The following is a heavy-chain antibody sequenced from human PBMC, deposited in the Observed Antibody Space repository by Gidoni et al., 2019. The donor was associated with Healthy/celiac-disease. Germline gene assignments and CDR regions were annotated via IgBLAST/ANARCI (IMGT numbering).Heavy chain of an antibody. Sequence: YNPSLKSRVTISVDTSKNQFSLKLSSVTAADTAVYYCARARREELVVVAGFDYWGQGTLVTVSS. J-gene: IGHJ4*02. D-gene: IGHD2-15*01. V-gene: IGHV4-31*02. CDR3: ARARREELVVVAGFDY.